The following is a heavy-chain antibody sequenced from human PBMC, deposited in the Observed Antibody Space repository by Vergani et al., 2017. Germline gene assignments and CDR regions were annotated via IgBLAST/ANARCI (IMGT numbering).Heavy chain of an antibody. D-gene: IGHD3-22*01. CDR2: ISGNNDDV. Sequence: VQLVESGGGVVQPGGSLRLSCIASGFTFSHYSMNWVRQAPGKGLEWVSSISGNNDDVYYADSVKGRFTISRDNAKNSLYLDMSSLRAEDTAVYYCARDMRDYYDSSGHYYYYYGMDVWGLGTTVTVSS. CDR1: GFTFSHYS. CDR3: ARDMRDYYDSSGHYYYYYGMDV. V-gene: IGHV3-21*02. J-gene: IGHJ6*02.